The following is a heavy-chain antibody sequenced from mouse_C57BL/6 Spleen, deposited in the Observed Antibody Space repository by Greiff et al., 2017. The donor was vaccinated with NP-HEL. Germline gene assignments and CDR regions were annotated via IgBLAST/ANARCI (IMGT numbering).Heavy chain of an antibody. CDR3: ARHEAPRITTVGEGYFDG. V-gene: IGHV1-62-2*01. CDR1: GYTFTEYT. D-gene: IGHD1-1*01. CDR2: FYPGSGSI. Sequence: VQLMESGAELVKPGASVKLSCKASGYTFTEYTIHWVKQRSGQGLEWIGWFYPGSGSIKYNEKFKDKATLTADKSSSTVYMELSRLTSEDSAVYFCARHEAPRITTVGEGYFDGWGTGTTVTVSS. J-gene: IGHJ1*03.